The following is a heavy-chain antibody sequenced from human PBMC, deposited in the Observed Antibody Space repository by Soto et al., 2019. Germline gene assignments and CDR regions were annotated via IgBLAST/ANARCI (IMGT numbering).Heavy chain of an antibody. D-gene: IGHD5-12*01. V-gene: IGHV3-21*01. Sequence: GGSLRLSCAASGFTVSSYSMNWVRQVPGKGLEWVSSISSSSSYIYYADSVKGRFTISRDNAKNSLYLQMNSLRAEDTAVYYCARGVATAHFDYWGQGTLVTVSS. CDR3: ARGVATAHFDY. CDR1: GFTVSSYS. CDR2: ISSSSSYI. J-gene: IGHJ4*02.